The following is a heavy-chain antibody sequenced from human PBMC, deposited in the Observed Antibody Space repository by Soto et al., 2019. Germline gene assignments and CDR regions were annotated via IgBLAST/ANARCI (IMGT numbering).Heavy chain of an antibody. CDR3: AKDASVGGGISAFDY. Sequence: PGGSLRLSCAASGFTFDNYVMTWVRQAPGKGLEWVSAISRSGDTSHYADSAKGRFTISRDNSKSRLYLEMSSLRAEDTALYYCAKDASVGGGISAFDYWGQGILVTVSS. D-gene: IGHD2-15*01. CDR2: ISRSGDTS. J-gene: IGHJ4*02. V-gene: IGHV3-23*01. CDR1: GFTFDNYV.